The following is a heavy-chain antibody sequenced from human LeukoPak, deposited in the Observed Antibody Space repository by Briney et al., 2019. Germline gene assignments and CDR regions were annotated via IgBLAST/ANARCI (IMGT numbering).Heavy chain of an antibody. J-gene: IGHJ4*02. CDR3: AKVGYYDFWSGMGYFDY. Sequence: PGGSLRLSCAASGFTFSSYAMSWVRQAPGKGLEWVSAISGSGGSTYYADSVKGRFTISRDNSKNTLYLQMNSLRAEDTAVYYCAKVGYYDFWSGMGYFDYWGQGTLVTVSS. V-gene: IGHV3-23*01. CDR2: ISGSGGST. D-gene: IGHD3-3*01. CDR1: GFTFSSYA.